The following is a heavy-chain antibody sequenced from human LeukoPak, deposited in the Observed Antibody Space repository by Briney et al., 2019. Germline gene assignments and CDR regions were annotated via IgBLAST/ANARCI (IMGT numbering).Heavy chain of an antibody. CDR1: GYTFTSYA. Sequence: ASVKVSCKASGYTFTSYAMHWVRQAPGQRLEWMGWINAGNGNTKYSQKFQGRVTITRDTSACTAYMELSSLRSEDTAVYYCARGSAMWYFDLWGRGTLVTVSS. CDR3: ARGSAMWYFDL. J-gene: IGHJ2*01. V-gene: IGHV1-3*01. D-gene: IGHD6-25*01. CDR2: INAGNGNT.